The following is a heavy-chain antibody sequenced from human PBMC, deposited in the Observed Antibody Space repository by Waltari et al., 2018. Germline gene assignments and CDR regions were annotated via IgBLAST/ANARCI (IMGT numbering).Heavy chain of an antibody. CDR3: ASSGSSGFDY. CDR2: IYSGGST. Sequence: SGFTVSSNYMSWVRQAPGKGLEWVSVIYSGGSTYYADSVKGRFTISRDNSKNTLYLQMNSLRAEDTAVYYCASSGSSGFDYWGQGTLVTVSS. CDR1: GFTVSSNY. D-gene: IGHD1-26*01. V-gene: IGHV3-53*01. J-gene: IGHJ4*02.